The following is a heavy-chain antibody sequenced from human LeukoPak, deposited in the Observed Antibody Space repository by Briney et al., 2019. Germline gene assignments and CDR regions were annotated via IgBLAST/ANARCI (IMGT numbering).Heavy chain of an antibody. CDR1: GFTFSSYD. J-gene: IGHJ2*01. CDR3: ARVGGEAVVEDWYFDL. Sequence: GGSLRLSCAASGFTFSSYDMHWVRQATGKGLEWVSAIGTAGDTYYPGSVKGRFTISRENAKNSLYLQMNSLRAGDTAVYYCARVGGEAVVEDWYFDLWGRGTLVTVSS. V-gene: IGHV3-13*01. D-gene: IGHD2-21*01. CDR2: IGTAGDT.